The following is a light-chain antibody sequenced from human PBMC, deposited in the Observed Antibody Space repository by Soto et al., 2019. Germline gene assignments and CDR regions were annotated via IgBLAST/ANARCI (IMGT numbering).Light chain of an antibody. CDR2: GIS. V-gene: IGLV2-14*01. Sequence: QSVLTQPASVSGSPGQSITISCTGTSGDVGGYNYVSWYQQHPGKAPKLVIHGISNRPSGISERFSGSRSGNTASLTISGLQPEDDADYFCSSYSNTATPCVFGTGTKVTVL. CDR1: SGDVGGYNY. CDR3: SSYSNTATPCV. J-gene: IGLJ1*01.